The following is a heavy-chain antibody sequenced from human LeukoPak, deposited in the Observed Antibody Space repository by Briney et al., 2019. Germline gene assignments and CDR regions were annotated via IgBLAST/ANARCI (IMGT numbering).Heavy chain of an antibody. V-gene: IGHV4-39*07. CDR3: AREAGSGSYYPRYNWFDP. Sequence: PSETLSLTCAVSGASVSGSNYYWGWIRQPPGKGLEWIGNIYSSGSTYYNASLQSRVTISIDTSKNQFSLRLNSVTAADTAVYYCAREAGSGSYYPRYNWFDPWGQGTLVTVSS. D-gene: IGHD3-10*01. CDR2: IYSSGST. J-gene: IGHJ5*02. CDR1: GASVSGSNYY.